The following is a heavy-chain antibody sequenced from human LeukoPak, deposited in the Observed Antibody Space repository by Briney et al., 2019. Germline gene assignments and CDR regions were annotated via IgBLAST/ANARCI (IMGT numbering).Heavy chain of an antibody. CDR2: IRYDGSNK. Sequence: GGSLRLSCAASGFTFSSYGMHWVRQAPGKGLEWVAFIRYDGSNKYYADSVKGRFTISRDNSKNTLYLQMNSLRAEDTAVYYCTTVPHLAAANGIDYWGQGTLVTVSS. D-gene: IGHD6-13*01. J-gene: IGHJ4*02. CDR1: GFTFSSYG. CDR3: TTVPHLAAANGIDY. V-gene: IGHV3-30*02.